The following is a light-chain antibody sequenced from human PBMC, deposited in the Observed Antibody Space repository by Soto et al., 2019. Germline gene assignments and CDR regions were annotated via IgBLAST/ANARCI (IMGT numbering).Light chain of an antibody. Sequence: EIVLTQSPGTLSLFPGERATLSCRSSQSVRSNYVAWYQQKPGQAPRLLIYGASNRATGIPDRFSGGGSGTDFTLTISRLEPEDFAVYYCQQYNNWSLTFGGGTKVDIK. CDR2: GAS. J-gene: IGKJ4*01. CDR1: QSVRSNY. CDR3: QQYNNWSLT. V-gene: IGKV3-20*01.